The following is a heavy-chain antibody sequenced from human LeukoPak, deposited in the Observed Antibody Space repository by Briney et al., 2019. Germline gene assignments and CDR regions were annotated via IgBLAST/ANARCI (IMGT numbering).Heavy chain of an antibody. V-gene: IGHV1-3*01. CDR2: INAGNGNT. D-gene: IGHD3-22*01. CDR1: GYTFTSYA. Sequence: ASVKVSCKASGYTFTSYAIHWVRQAPGQRLEWMGWINAGNGNTKYSQRFQGRVTITRDTSASTAYMELSSLRSEDTAVYYCAREYSYDSSGYYISGNFDCWGQGTLVTVSS. J-gene: IGHJ4*02. CDR3: AREYSYDSSGYYISGNFDC.